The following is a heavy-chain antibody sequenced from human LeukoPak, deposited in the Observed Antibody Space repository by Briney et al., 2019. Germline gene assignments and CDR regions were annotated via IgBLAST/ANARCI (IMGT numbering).Heavy chain of an antibody. J-gene: IGHJ4*02. D-gene: IGHD6-13*01. CDR3: ARIGAGSSRDY. CDR1: GFTFNNYG. V-gene: IGHV3-33*03. Sequence: GRSLRLSCAASGFTFNNYGMHWVRQAPGKGLEWVAVIWYDGRSKYYADSVKGRFTISRDNAKNSLYLQMNSLRTEDTAVYYCARIGAGSSRDYWGQGTLVTVSS. CDR2: IWYDGRSK.